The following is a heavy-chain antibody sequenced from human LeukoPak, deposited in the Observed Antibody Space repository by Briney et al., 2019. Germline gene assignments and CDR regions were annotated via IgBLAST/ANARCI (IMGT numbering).Heavy chain of an antibody. D-gene: IGHD2-2*01. CDR2: ISSSSSYI. CDR3: ARVDQSDAFDI. CDR1: GFTFSSYS. Sequence: GSLRLSCAASGFTFSSYSMNWVRQAPGKGLEWVSSISSSSSYIYYADSVKGRFTISRDNAKNSLYLQMNSLRAEDTAVYYCARVDQSDAFDIWGQGTMVTVSS. V-gene: IGHV3-21*01. J-gene: IGHJ3*02.